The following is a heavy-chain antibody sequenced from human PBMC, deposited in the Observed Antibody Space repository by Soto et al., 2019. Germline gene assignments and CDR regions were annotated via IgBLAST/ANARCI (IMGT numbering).Heavy chain of an antibody. CDR3: ARDRGGWPDY. J-gene: IGHJ4*02. D-gene: IGHD6-19*01. Sequence: QVQLVQSGAAVKKPGASVKVSCKASGYTFTSYAIHWVRQAPGQRLEWMGWINAGNGNTKYSQKFQDRVTITRDTSASTAYMELSSLRSEDTAVYYCARDRGGWPDYWGQGTLVTVSS. V-gene: IGHV1-3*01. CDR2: INAGNGNT. CDR1: GYTFTSYA.